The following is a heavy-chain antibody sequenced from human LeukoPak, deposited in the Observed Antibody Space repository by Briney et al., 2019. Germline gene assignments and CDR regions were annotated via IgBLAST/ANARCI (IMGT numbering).Heavy chain of an antibody. V-gene: IGHV3-23*05. CDR2: IDKTTYPT. CDR1: EFIFSDYA. D-gene: IGHD6-19*01. J-gene: IGHJ4*02. Sequence: GGSLRLSCAASEFIFSDYAMGRVRQAPGKGLEWVSTIDKTTYPTFYADSVKGRFTISRDNSKNTLYLQMNSLRIEDTAVYFCAKFEGATIPGWFNDYWGQGILVTVSS. CDR3: AKFEGATIPGWFNDY.